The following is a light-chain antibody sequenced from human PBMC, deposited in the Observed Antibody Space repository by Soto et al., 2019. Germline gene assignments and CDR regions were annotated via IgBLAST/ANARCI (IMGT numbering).Light chain of an antibody. CDR2: DVS. Sequence: QSALTQPASVSGSPGQSITISCTGTSSDVGGYNYVSWYQQHPGKAPKLMIYDVSNRPSGVSNRFSGSKSGNTASLTISGLQAEDEADYYCSSYTSSSRGVFGTGTKLTAL. J-gene: IGLJ1*01. V-gene: IGLV2-14*01. CDR1: SSDVGGYNY. CDR3: SSYTSSSRGV.